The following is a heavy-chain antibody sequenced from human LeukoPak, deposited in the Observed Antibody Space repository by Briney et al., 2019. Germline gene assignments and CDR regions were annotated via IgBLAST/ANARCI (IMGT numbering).Heavy chain of an antibody. Sequence: PGGSLRLSCAASGFTFSSYSMNWVRQAPGEGLEWVSYISISSTTIYYADSVKGRFTVSRDNAKNSLYLQMNSLRDEDTAVYYRANNPPGYCSGGSCRYLDLWGRGTLVTVSS. CDR3: ANNPPGYCSGGSCRYLDL. J-gene: IGHJ2*01. CDR2: ISISSTTI. CDR1: GFTFSSYS. D-gene: IGHD2-15*01. V-gene: IGHV3-48*02.